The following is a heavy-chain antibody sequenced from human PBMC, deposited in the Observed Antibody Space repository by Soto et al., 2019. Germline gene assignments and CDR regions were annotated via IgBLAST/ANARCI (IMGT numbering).Heavy chain of an antibody. Sequence: SETLSLTCTVSGGSISSGGYYWSWIRQHPGKGLEWIGYIYYSGSTYYNPSLTSRVTISVDTSKNQFSMKLSSVTAADTAVYYYPRDHLPTGYSCRAPSHYWFDHLGQGTLENVSS. CDR1: GGSISSGGYY. D-gene: IGHD6-13*01. J-gene: IGHJ5*02. CDR3: PRDHLPTGYSCRAPSHYWFDH. CDR2: IYYSGST. V-gene: IGHV4-31*03.